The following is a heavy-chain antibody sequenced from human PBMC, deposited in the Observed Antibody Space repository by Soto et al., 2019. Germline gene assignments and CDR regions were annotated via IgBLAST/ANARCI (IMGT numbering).Heavy chain of an antibody. CDR2: ITSSSTI. CDR3: ARDNCSGGSCQRYYYYYGMDV. CDR1: GFTFSSYS. J-gene: IGHJ6*02. D-gene: IGHD2-15*01. V-gene: IGHV3-48*02. Sequence: GSLRLSGAASGFTFSSYSMNWVRQAAGKGLEWVSYITSSSTIYYADSVKGRFTISRDNAKNSLYLQMNSLRDEDTAVYYCARDNCSGGSCQRYYYYYGMDVWGQGTTVTVSS.